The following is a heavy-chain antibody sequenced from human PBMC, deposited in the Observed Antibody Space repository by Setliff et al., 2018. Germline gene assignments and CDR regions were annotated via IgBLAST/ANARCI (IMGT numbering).Heavy chain of an antibody. V-gene: IGHV1-18*01. CDR1: GDTFSTYA. CDR3: ARGQTLRHFDWPTAFDY. D-gene: IGHD3-9*01. CDR2: INNYNFNT. Sequence: ASVKVSCKASGDTFSTYALSWVRQAPGQGLEWMGWINNYNFNTQYAQKFQGRVTVTTDTSTTTAYMELRSLTSDDTAVYYCARGQTLRHFDWPTAFDYWGLGTLVTVSS. J-gene: IGHJ4*02.